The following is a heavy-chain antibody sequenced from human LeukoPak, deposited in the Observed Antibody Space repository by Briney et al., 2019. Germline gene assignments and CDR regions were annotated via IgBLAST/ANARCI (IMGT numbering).Heavy chain of an antibody. CDR2: MNPNSGNT. Sequence: ASVKVSCKASGYTFTSYDINWVRQATGQGLEWMGWMNPNSGNTGYAQKFQGRVTMTRNTSISTAYMELSSLRSEDTAVYYCARGTQQLVRHYYYYMDVWGKGTTVTVSS. J-gene: IGHJ6*03. CDR1: GYTFTSYD. D-gene: IGHD6-6*01. CDR3: ARGTQQLVRHYYYYMDV. V-gene: IGHV1-8*01.